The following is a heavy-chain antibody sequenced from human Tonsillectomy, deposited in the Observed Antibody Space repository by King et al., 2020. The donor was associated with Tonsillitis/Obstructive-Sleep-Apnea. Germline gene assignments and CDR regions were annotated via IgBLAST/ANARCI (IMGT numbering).Heavy chain of an antibody. CDR1: GFTFDDYA. Sequence: VQLVESGGGLVQPGRSLRLSCAASGFTFDDYAMHWVRQAPGKGLEWVAGISWNSGRIGYADSVKGRFTISRDNAKNSLYLQMNSMRTEDTAFYYCANGCCATTTGPRDYWGRGTLVTVSS. CDR2: ISWNSGRI. V-gene: IGHV3-9*01. J-gene: IGHJ4*02. D-gene: IGHD1-1*01. CDR3: ANGCCATTTGPRDY.